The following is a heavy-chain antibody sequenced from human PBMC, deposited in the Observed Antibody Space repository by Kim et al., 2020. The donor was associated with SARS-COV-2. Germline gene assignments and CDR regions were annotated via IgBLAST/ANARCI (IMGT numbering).Heavy chain of an antibody. CDR3: VRDRWGDAFDI. Sequence: GGSLRLSCATSGFTFSAYDMNWVRRAPGKGLEWLSFITVSSTTIYYANSVKGRFTISRDNAKNSLYLQMNSLRDEDTALYYCVRDRWGDAFDIWGQGTMGTVSS. V-gene: IGHV3-48*02. D-gene: IGHD3-16*01. CDR1: GFTFSAYD. CDR2: ITVSSTTI. J-gene: IGHJ3*02.